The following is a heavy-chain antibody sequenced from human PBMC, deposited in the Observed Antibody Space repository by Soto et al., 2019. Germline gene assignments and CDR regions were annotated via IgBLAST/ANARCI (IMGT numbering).Heavy chain of an antibody. CDR1: GGSISSCYYY. V-gene: IGHV4-30-4*01. J-gene: IGHJ6*02. Sequence: PAETLSLTCSVSGGSISSCYYYWSWIRQPPGKGLEWIGNIYYSGNTYHHPSLKSRLIISIDTSTNQFSLKVGSVTAADTAVYYCARSSLYGMDVWGQGTTVTVSS. CDR2: IYYSGNT. D-gene: IGHD1-1*01. CDR3: ARSSLYGMDV.